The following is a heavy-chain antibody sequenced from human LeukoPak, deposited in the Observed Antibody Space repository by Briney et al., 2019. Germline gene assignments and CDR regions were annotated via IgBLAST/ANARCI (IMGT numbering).Heavy chain of an antibody. CDR1: GGSISTTTNS. V-gene: IGHV4-39*07. Sequence: SETLSLTCNVSGGSISTTTNSWGWAWIRQRPTKGPEWIGSIYYGGSPYYTSSLKSRVTISVDTSKNQFSLKLSSVTAADTAVYYCARLGVGLGACDYWGQGTLVTVSS. CDR3: ARLGVGLGACDY. J-gene: IGHJ4*02. D-gene: IGHD2-8*02. CDR2: IYYGGSP.